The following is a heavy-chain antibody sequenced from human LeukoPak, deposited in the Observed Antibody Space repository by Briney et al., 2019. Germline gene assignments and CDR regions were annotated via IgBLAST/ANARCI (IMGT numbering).Heavy chain of an antibody. V-gene: IGHV3-30*02. CDR1: GFTFSSYG. CDR2: IRYDGSNK. D-gene: IGHD3-3*01. CDR3: AKAHSFRSFGVVPPD. Sequence: GGSLRLSCAASGFTFSSYGMHWVRQAPGKGLEWVAFIRYDGSNKYYADSVKGRFTISRDNSKNTLYLQMNSLRAEDKAVYYCAKAHSFRSFGVVPPDWGQGTLVTVSS. J-gene: IGHJ4*02.